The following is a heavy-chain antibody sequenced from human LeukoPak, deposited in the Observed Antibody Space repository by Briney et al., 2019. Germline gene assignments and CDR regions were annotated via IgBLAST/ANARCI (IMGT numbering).Heavy chain of an antibody. Sequence: PGGSLRLSCAASGFTFSSYAMSWVRQAPGKGLEWVGRIKSKTDGGTTDYAAPVKGRFTISRDDSKNTLYLQMNSLKTEDTAVYYCTSTLGAYYDSSGYSLLDAFDIWGQGTMVTVSS. CDR2: IKSKTDGGTT. CDR1: GFTFSSYA. CDR3: TSTLGAYYDSSGYSLLDAFDI. D-gene: IGHD3-22*01. V-gene: IGHV3-15*01. J-gene: IGHJ3*02.